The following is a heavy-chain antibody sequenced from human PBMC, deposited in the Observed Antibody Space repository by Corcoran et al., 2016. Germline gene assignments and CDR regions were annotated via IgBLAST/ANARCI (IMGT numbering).Heavy chain of an antibody. CDR2: IVPIFGTT. D-gene: IGHD2-2*01. Sequence: QVQLVQSGAEVKKPGSSVKVSCKASGGTFSSNGISWVRQAPRQGLEWMGGIVPIFGTTNYAQKFQGRVTISVDEATSTAYMELSSLRSEDTAVYYCARRVVWASIAGYHYGMDVWGQGTTVTVSS. CDR1: GGTFSSNG. CDR3: ARRVVWASIAGYHYGMDV. J-gene: IGHJ6*02. V-gene: IGHV1-69*01.